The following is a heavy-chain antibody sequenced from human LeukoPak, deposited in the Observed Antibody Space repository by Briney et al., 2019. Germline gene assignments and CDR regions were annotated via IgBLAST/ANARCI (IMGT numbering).Heavy chain of an antibody. CDR2: ISSSSSYT. D-gene: IGHD4-17*01. CDR3: ARAYGSAVTTRFDY. J-gene: IGHJ4*02. V-gene: IGHV3-11*05. CDR1: GFTFSDYY. Sequence: PGGSLRLSCAASGFTFSDYYMSWIRQAPGKGLEWVSYISSSSSYTNYADSVKGRFTISRENAKNSLYLQMNSLRAEDTAVYYCARAYGSAVTTRFDYWGQGTLVTVSS.